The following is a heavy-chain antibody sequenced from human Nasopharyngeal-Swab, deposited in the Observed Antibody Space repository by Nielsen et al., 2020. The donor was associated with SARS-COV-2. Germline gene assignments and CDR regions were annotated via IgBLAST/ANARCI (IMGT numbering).Heavy chain of an antibody. J-gene: IGHJ3*02. CDR3: AREGNAFDI. CDR1: GGSISSSSYY. CDR2: IYYSGST. V-gene: IGHV4-39*02. Sequence: SETLSLTCTVSGGSISSSSYYWGWIRQPPGKGLEWIRSIYYSGSTYYNPSLKSRVTISVDTSKNQFSLKLSSVTAADTAVYYCAREGNAFDIWGQGTMVTVSS.